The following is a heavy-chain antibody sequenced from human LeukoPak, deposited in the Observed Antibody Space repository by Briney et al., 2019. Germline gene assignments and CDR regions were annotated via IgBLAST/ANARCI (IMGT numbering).Heavy chain of an antibody. D-gene: IGHD3-3*01. J-gene: IGHJ4*02. V-gene: IGHV4-59*01. CDR3: ARPRLKFDFWSGLVC. Sequence: SETLSLTCTVSGGSISTFYWTWIRQPPGKGLEWIGNVFYNGSTNYNPSLKSRVTISEDTSKNQFSLKLKSVTAADTAVYYCARPRLKFDFWSGLVCWGQGTLVTVPS. CDR1: GGSISTFY. CDR2: VFYNGST.